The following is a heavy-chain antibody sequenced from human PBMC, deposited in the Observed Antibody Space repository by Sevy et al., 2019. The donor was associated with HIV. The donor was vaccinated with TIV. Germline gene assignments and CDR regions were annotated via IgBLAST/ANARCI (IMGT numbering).Heavy chain of an antibody. CDR2: LNPNTGGT. CDR1: GYTFTGYS. CDR3: ARDRIVQAAKGNWFDP. D-gene: IGHD2-2*01. J-gene: IGHJ5*02. V-gene: IGHV1-2*02. Sequence: ASVKVSCKASGYTFTGYSLHWVRQAPGQGLEWMGWLNPNTGGTNYAQKFQGRVTMTRETFISTAYMELSRLRSDDTAVYYCARDRIVQAAKGNWFDPWGQGSLVTVSS.